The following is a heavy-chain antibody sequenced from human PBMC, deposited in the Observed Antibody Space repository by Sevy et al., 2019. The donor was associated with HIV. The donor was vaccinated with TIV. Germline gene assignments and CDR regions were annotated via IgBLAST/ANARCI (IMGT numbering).Heavy chain of an antibody. CDR2: FDPEDGDPEDGKT. J-gene: IGHJ4*02. Sequence: ASVKVSCKVSGYTLTQFSMHWVRQAPGKGLEWMTTFDPEDGDPEDGKTIYAQKFLGRVTMTEDTSTDTAYMELSSLRSDDTAVYYCATTKDYYDSSGYPFDYWGQGTLLTVSS. CDR1: GYTLTQFS. CDR3: ATTKDYYDSSGYPFDY. V-gene: IGHV1-24*01. D-gene: IGHD3-22*01.